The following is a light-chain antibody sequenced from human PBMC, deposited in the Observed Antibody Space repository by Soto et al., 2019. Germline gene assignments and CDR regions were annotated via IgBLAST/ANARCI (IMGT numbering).Light chain of an antibody. CDR1: NIDTKS. CDR3: QVWDMITYHVV. V-gene: IGLV3-21*02. Sequence: SYELTQPPSVSVAPGQTAKITCAGDNIDTKSMHWYQQRPGQAPVLVVHDDTDRAAGIPERFSGSKSGGTATLTISRVEAGDEADYYCQVWDMITYHVVFGGGTQLTVL. J-gene: IGLJ2*01. CDR2: DDT.